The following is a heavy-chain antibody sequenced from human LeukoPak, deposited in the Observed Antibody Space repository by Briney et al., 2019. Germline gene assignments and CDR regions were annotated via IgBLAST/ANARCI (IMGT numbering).Heavy chain of an antibody. V-gene: IGHV4-59*01. D-gene: IGHD3-22*01. J-gene: IGHJ4*02. CDR3: ARVFHDSSGYPFDY. CDR1: GGSMSSYY. Sequence: PSETLSLTCTVSGGSMSSYYWSWIRQPPGKGLEEMGYTYYSGNTNCNPSLKSRVTISVDTSKNQFSLEVSSVTAADTAVYYCARVFHDSSGYPFDYWGQGTLVTVSS. CDR2: TYYSGNT.